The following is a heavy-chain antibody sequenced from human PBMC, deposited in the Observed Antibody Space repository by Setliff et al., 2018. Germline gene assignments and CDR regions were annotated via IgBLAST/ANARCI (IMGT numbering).Heavy chain of an antibody. D-gene: IGHD1-1*01. V-gene: IGHV1-69*05. J-gene: IGHJ6*03. CDR1: GGTFSTYG. CDR3: ATEGGSTITRHYMDV. CDR2: IIPVFGAT. Sequence: SVKVSCKASGGTFSTYGITWVRQAPGQGLEWLGGIIPVFGATNYAQKFQGRLTITTDKPTTTAYMELSSLRSDDTAVYYCATEGGSTITRHYMDVWGKGTTVT.